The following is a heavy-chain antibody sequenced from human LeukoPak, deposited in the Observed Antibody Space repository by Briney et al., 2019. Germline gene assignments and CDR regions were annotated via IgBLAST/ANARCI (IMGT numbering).Heavy chain of an antibody. Sequence: GGSLRLSCTSSRVTFSGYTMNWVRQAPGKGLEWVSSISSRSSDIYYAASVKGRFTISRDNARNSLYLQMSSLRAEDTAVYHCARALYYDILTGYQTHTYYFDYWGQGTLVTVSS. CDR3: ARALYYDILTGYQTHTYYFDY. CDR1: RVTFSGYT. CDR2: ISSRSSDI. D-gene: IGHD3-9*01. V-gene: IGHV3-21*01. J-gene: IGHJ4*02.